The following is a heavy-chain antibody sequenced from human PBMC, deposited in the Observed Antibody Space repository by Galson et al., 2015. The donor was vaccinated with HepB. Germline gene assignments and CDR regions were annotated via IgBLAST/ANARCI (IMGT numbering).Heavy chain of an antibody. CDR2: IDSGDRT. CDR3: ARDQGDDYVNYYYYHGMDI. V-gene: IGHV3-66*02. D-gene: IGHD4-17*01. Sequence: SLRLSCAASGFIVSNNYISWVRQAPGKGLEWVSVIDSGDRTHYADSVKGRFTFPRDNSKNTMYLQMNSLRAEDTAVYYCARDQGDDYVNYYYYHGMDIWGQGTTVTVSS. CDR1: GFIVSNNY. J-gene: IGHJ6*02.